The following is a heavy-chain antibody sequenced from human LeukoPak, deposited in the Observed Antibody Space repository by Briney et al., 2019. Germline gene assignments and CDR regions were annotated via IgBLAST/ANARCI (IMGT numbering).Heavy chain of an antibody. J-gene: IGHJ4*02. V-gene: IGHV1-69*02. CDR2: IIPILGIS. CDR3: ARGFERGKYGSGSYAFDY. D-gene: IGHD3-10*01. CDR1: GGTFSSYT. Sequence: ASVKVSCKASGGTFSSYTISWVRQAPGQGLEWMGRIIPILGISNYAQKFQGRVTITADQSTSTAYMELSSLRSDDTAVYYCARGFERGKYGSGSYAFDYWGQGTLVTVSS.